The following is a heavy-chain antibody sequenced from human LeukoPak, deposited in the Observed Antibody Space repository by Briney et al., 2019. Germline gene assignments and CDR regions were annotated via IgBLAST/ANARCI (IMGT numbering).Heavy chain of an antibody. D-gene: IGHD4-23*01. Sequence: GGSLRLSCAASGFTLSSYWMSWVRQAPGKGLEWVANIKQDGSEKYYVDSVKGRFTISRDNAKNSLYLQMNSLRAEDTAVYYCARNYGGNSPGAFDIWGQGTMVTVSS. V-gene: IGHV3-7*01. J-gene: IGHJ3*02. CDR2: IKQDGSEK. CDR3: ARNYGGNSPGAFDI. CDR1: GFTLSSYW.